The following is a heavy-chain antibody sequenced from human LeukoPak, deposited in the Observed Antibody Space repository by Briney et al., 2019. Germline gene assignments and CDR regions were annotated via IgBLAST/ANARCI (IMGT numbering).Heavy chain of an antibody. CDR3: AGCSSTSCYDWFDP. CDR1: GFTFSSYA. CDR2: TSYDGSNK. V-gene: IGHV3-30-3*01. D-gene: IGHD2-2*01. J-gene: IGHJ5*02. Sequence: GRSLRLSCAASGFTFSSYAMHWVRQAPGKGLEWVAVTSYDGSNKYYADSVKGRFTISRDNSKNTLYLQMNSLRAEDTAVYYCAGCSSTSCYDWFDPWGQGTLVTVSS.